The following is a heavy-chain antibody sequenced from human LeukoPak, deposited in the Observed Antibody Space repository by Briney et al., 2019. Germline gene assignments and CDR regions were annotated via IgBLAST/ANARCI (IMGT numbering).Heavy chain of an antibody. J-gene: IGHJ5*02. Sequence: VSVKVSCKASGYSFTDFFIHWVQQAPGQGLEWMGRINPSTGGTNSAQRFQGRVTMTRVTSISSAYMELSSLLSDGTALYQCLECQQWGDYNWLDRPRQPTLVTVPS. CDR3: LECQQWGDYNWLDR. D-gene: IGHD3-3*01. CDR2: INPSTGGT. V-gene: IGHV1-2*06. CDR1: GYSFTDFF.